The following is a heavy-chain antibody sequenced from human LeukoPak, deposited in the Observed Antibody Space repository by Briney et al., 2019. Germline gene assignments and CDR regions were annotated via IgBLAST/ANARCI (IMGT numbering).Heavy chain of an antibody. Sequence: PGGSLRLSCVTSGFPFSDTWMSWVRPAPGKGLEWVGRIKRKVDDETKNYAAPVRGRFTISRDDSKDTVYLKMDSLRTEDTAVYYCTADTFESSRYSHDYWGQGTLVTVSS. J-gene: IGHJ4*02. D-gene: IGHD3-22*01. CDR1: GFPFSDTW. CDR3: TADTFESSRYSHDY. CDR2: IKRKVDDETK. V-gene: IGHV3-15*01.